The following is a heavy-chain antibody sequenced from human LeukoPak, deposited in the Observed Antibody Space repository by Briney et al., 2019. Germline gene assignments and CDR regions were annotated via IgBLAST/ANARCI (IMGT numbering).Heavy chain of an antibody. D-gene: IGHD3-3*01. CDR1: GGTFNSYA. V-gene: IGHV1-69*13. CDR2: IIPIFGTA. Sequence: ASVKVSCKASGGTFNSYAISWVRQAPGQGLEWMGGIIPIFGTANYAQKFQGRVTITADESTSTAYMELSSLRSEDTAVYYCARSTIFGVVPNYFDYWGQGTLVTVSS. J-gene: IGHJ4*02. CDR3: ARSTIFGVVPNYFDY.